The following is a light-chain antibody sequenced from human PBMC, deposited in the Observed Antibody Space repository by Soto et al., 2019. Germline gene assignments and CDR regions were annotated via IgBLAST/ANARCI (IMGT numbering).Light chain of an antibody. Sequence: TQSQGTLSLSPGERATLSCRAVQSVTSIYLASYQQKPGQAPRLLIYGTSFRASGIPDRFRGSGSGTDFTLTISSLEPEDSAVYYCQDSSTSPWPFGQGTKVDIK. CDR1: QSVTSIY. V-gene: IGKV3-20*01. J-gene: IGKJ1*01. CDR3: QDSSTSPWP. CDR2: GTS.